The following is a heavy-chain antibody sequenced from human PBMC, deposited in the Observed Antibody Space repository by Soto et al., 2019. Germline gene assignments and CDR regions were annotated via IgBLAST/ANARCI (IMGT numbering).Heavy chain of an antibody. D-gene: IGHD3-22*01. CDR1: GGTFSSYA. J-gene: IGHJ6*02. CDR2: IIPIFGTA. V-gene: IGHV1-69*01. CDR3: ARDLLHYYDSSGFYYYYGMDV. Sequence: QVQLVQSGAEVKKPGSSVKVSCKASGGTFSSYAISWVRQAPGQGLEWMGGIIPIFGTANYAQKFQGRVTITADESTSTVYMELSSLRSEDTAVYYCARDLLHYYDSSGFYYYYGMDVWGQGTTVTVSS.